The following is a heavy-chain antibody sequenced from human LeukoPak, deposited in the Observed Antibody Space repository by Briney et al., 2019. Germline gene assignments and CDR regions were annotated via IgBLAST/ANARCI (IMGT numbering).Heavy chain of an antibody. D-gene: IGHD3-22*01. CDR1: GGSFSGYY. CDR3: ARGSDSSGYCDTDY. Sequence: SETLSLTFAVYGGSFSGYYWSWIRQPPGKGLEWIGEINHSGSTNYNPSLKSRVTISVDTSKNQFSLKLSSVTAADTAVYYCARGSDSSGYCDTDYWGQGTLVTVSS. J-gene: IGHJ4*02. CDR2: INHSGST. V-gene: IGHV4-34*01.